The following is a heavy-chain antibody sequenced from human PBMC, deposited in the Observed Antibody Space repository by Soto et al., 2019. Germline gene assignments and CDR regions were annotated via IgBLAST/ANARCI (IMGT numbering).Heavy chain of an antibody. Sequence: QVQLVQSGAEVQKPGASVKVSCKTSGYTFNDFGITWVRQAPGLGLEWLGWIYSKAGTINFAPKFQGRVIMTTDTTTRTVYMWLTSLTLYDSALYCCSRDSCCNINYWGQGTRVTVS. J-gene: IGHJ4*02. CDR3: SRDSCCNINY. CDR2: IYSKAGTI. D-gene: IGHD2-15*01. V-gene: IGHV1-18*01. CDR1: GYTFNDFG.